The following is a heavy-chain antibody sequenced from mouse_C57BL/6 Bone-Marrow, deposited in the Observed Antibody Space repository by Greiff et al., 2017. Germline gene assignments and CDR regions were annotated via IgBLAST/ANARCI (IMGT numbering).Heavy chain of an antibody. D-gene: IGHD2-1*01. CDR3: ERLGNSAWFAY. CDR2: ISSGGSYT. Sequence: EVQRVESGGDLVKPGGSLKLSCAASGFTFSSYGMSWVRQTPDKRLEWVATISSGGSYTCYPDSVTGRFTISRTNAKNTLYLQMSSLKSEDTAMYYWERLGNSAWFAYWGQGTLVTVSA. J-gene: IGHJ3*01. V-gene: IGHV5-6*01. CDR1: GFTFSSYG.